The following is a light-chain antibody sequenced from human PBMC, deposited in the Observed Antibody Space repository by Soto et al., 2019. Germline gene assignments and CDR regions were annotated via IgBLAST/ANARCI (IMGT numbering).Light chain of an antibody. CDR3: QHSYSVLT. V-gene: IGKV1-39*01. J-gene: IGKJ1*01. Sequence: DIKLTQSPSSMSASVGDRVTITCRASQSISRYLNWYQYKSGKAPNLLIYGASSLLNEVPTRFSGSGSGTDFNLAISRLQAEDFATCYYQHSYSVLTFGQATKGETK. CDR1: QSISRY. CDR2: GAS.